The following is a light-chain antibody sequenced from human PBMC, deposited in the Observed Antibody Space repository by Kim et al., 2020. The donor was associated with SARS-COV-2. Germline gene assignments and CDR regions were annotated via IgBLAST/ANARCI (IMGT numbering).Light chain of an antibody. CDR3: QQYYTYPWT. Sequence: DIQMTQSPSALSASVGDRVSITCRASQSINHWLAWYQQKPGDAPKLLISAASNLESGVPSRFSGSASGTEFTLTVSSLQPDDFATYYCQQYYTYPWTFGQGTKVDIK. CDR1: QSINHW. J-gene: IGKJ1*01. V-gene: IGKV1-5*01. CDR2: AAS.